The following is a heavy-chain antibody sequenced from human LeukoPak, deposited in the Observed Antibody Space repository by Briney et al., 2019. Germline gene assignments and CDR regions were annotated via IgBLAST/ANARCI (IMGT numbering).Heavy chain of an antibody. CDR1: GYTFTSYD. J-gene: IGHJ5*02. CDR2: MNPNSGHT. V-gene: IGHV1-8*01. D-gene: IGHD3-22*01. Sequence: ASVKVSCKASGYTFTSYDINWVRQATGQGLEWMGWMNPNSGHTGYAQKFQGRVTMTRDTSITTAYMELSSLRSEDTAVYYCARMHYYDSSGDNWFDPWGQGTLVTVSS. CDR3: ARMHYYDSSGDNWFDP.